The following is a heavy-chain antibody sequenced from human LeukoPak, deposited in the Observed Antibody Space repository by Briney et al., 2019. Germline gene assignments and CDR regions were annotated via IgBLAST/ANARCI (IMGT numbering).Heavy chain of an antibody. J-gene: IGHJ5*02. V-gene: IGHV1-46*01. CDR1: GYTFTSYY. CDR2: INPSGGST. Sequence: ASVKVSCKASGYTFTSYYMHWVRQAPGQGLEWMGIINPSGGSTSYAQKFQGRVTMTRDMSTSTVYMELSSLRSEDTAVYYCARSIVGATTDNWFDPWGQGTLVTVSS. CDR3: ARSIVGATTDNWFDP. D-gene: IGHD1-26*01.